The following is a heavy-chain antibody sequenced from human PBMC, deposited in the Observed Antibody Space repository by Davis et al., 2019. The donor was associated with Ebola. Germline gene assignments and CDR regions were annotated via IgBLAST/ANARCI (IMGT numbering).Heavy chain of an antibody. CDR3: ASTILYCSGGSCPKLRAGGSYPLFDY. Sequence: ASVKVSCKASGYTFTSYAMHWVRQAPGQRLEWMGWINAGNGNTKYSQKFQGRVTITRDTSASTAYMELSSPRSEDTAVYYCASTILYCSGGSCPKLRAGGSYPLFDYWGQGTLVTVSS. D-gene: IGHD2-15*01. V-gene: IGHV1-3*01. CDR1: GYTFTSYA. CDR2: INAGNGNT. J-gene: IGHJ4*02.